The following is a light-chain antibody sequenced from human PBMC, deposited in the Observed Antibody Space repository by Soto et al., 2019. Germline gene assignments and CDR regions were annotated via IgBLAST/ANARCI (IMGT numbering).Light chain of an antibody. V-gene: IGKV3-20*01. CDR1: QSVSSNF. J-gene: IGKJ5*01. Sequence: EIVLTQSPATLSLSPGERATLSCRASQSVSSNFLAWFQQQPGQAPRLVIYAASRRVTGIPDRFSGSGSGTDFTLTISRLEPEDFAVYYCQQYGGSPITFGQGTRLEIK. CDR3: QQYGGSPIT. CDR2: AAS.